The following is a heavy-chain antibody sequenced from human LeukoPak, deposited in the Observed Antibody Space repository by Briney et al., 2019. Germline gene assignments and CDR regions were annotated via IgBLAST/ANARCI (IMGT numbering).Heavy chain of an antibody. Sequence: SETLSLTCTVSGGSISSSSYYWGWIRQPPGKGLEWIGSIYYSGSTYYNPSLKSRVTISVDTSKNQFSLKLSSVTAADTAVYYCASDERRYFDYWGQGTLVTVSS. D-gene: IGHD1-1*01. CDR1: GGSISSSSYY. J-gene: IGHJ4*02. CDR3: ASDERRYFDY. V-gene: IGHV4-39*07. CDR2: IYYSGST.